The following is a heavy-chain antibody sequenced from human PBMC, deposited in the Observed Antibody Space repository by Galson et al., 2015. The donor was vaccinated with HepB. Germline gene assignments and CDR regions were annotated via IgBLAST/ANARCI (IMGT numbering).Heavy chain of an antibody. J-gene: IGHJ3*02. CDR3: ARPTYSGYDWSLLATFDI. Sequence: SLRVSCAASGFTFSSYWMRWVRQAPGKGLEWVGNIKQDGREKYYVDSVKGRFTISRDNAKNSLYLQMNSLRAEDTAVYYCARPTYSGYDWSLLATFDIWGQGTMVTVSS. V-gene: IGHV3-7*01. CDR2: IKQDGREK. D-gene: IGHD5-12*01. CDR1: GFTFSSYW.